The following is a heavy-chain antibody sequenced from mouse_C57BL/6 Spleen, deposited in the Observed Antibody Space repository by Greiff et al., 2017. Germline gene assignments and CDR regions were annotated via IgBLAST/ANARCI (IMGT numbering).Heavy chain of an antibody. D-gene: IGHD1-1*01. V-gene: IGHV5-17*01. Sequence: EVKLMESGGGLVKPGGSLKLSCAASGFTFSDYGMHWVRQAPEKGLEWVAYISSGSSTIYYADTVKGRFTISRDNAKNALFLQMTSLRSEDTAMYYCARPTVVYWYFDVWGTGTTVTVSS. J-gene: IGHJ1*03. CDR3: ARPTVVYWYFDV. CDR2: ISSGSSTI. CDR1: GFTFSDYG.